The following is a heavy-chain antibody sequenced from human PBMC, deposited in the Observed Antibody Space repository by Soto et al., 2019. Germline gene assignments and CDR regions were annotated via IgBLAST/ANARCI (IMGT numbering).Heavy chain of an antibody. J-gene: IGHJ6*02. CDR3: AGGMAGLDV. Sequence: EVQLVESGGGLVQPGGSLRLSCAASGLSFNIYWMHWVRQVPGKGLVWLARINSDGSHTIYVESVKGRFTISRANAKSTVFLQMDSLRDEDTGVYYCAGGMAGLDVWLQGPTITVSS. CDR2: INSDGSHT. CDR1: GLSFNIYW. V-gene: IGHV3-74*01.